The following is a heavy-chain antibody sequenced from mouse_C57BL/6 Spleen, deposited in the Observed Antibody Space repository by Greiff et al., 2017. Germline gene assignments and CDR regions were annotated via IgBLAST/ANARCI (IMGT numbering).Heavy chain of an antibody. CDR1: GYTFTSYW. J-gene: IGHJ1*03. Sequence: VQLQQSGAELVKPGASVKMSCKASGYTFTSYWLTWVKQRPGQGLEWIGDIYPGSGSTNYNEKFKSKATLTVDTSSSTAYMQLSSLTSEDSAVYYCASYYGSSLHLYFDVWGTGTTVTVSS. V-gene: IGHV1-55*01. CDR3: ASYYGSSLHLYFDV. D-gene: IGHD1-1*01. CDR2: IYPGSGST.